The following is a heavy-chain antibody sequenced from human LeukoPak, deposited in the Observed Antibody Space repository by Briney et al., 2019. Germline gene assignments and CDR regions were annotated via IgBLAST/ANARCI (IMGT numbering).Heavy chain of an antibody. V-gene: IGHV3-48*01. J-gene: IGHJ3*02. CDR1: GLTFTIFG. Sequence: PGRSLRLSCAASGLTFTIFGLNWVRQAPEKGPEWASYIDARSGITYYADSVKGRFTISRDNSKNTLYLQMNSLRAEDTAVYYCARDYGYSGSYRLAFDIWGQGTMVTVSS. CDR2: IDARSGIT. CDR3: ARDYGYSGSYRLAFDI. D-gene: IGHD1-26*01.